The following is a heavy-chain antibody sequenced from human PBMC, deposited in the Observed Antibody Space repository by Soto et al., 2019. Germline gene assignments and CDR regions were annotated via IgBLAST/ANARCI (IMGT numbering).Heavy chain of an antibody. Sequence: ASVKVSCKASGYTFTSYGISWVRQAPGQGLEWMGWISAYNGNTNYAQKLQGRVTMTTDTSTSTAYMELRSLRSDDTAVYYFARDCSSTSCYTDYYYYGMDVWGQGTTVTVSS. J-gene: IGHJ6*02. D-gene: IGHD2-2*02. CDR3: ARDCSSTSCYTDYYYYGMDV. CDR2: ISAYNGNT. CDR1: GYTFTSYG. V-gene: IGHV1-18*04.